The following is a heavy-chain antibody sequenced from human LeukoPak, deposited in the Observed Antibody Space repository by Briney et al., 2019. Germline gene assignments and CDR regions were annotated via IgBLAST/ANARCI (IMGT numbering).Heavy chain of an antibody. CDR1: GGTFSGYY. CDR3: ARANMVRGVIIKPLDY. V-gene: IGHV4-34*01. D-gene: IGHD3-10*01. Sequence: SETLSLTCAVYGGTFSGYYWSWIRQPPGKRLEWVGESNDSGGTNYNPSLKSRATISADKSKNQVSLKLTSVTAADTAVYYCARANMVRGVIIKPLDYWGQGTLVTVSS. CDR2: SNDSGGT. J-gene: IGHJ4*02.